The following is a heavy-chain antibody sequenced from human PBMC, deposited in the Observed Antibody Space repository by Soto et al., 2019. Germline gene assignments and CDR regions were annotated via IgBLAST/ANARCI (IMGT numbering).Heavy chain of an antibody. CDR2: IYYSGST. CDR1: GGSISSGDYY. V-gene: IGHV4-30-4*01. CDR3: ARVVAARYYFDY. D-gene: IGHD2-2*01. J-gene: IGHJ4*02. Sequence: PSETLSLTCTVSGGSISSGDYYWSWIRQPPGKGLEWIGYIYYSGSTHYNPSLKSRVTISVDTSKNQFSLKLSSVTAADTAVYYCARVVAARYYFDYWGQGTLVTVSS.